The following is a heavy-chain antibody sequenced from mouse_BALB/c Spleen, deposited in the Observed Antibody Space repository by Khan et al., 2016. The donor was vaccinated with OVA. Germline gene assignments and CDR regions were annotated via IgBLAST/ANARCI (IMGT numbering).Heavy chain of an antibody. CDR3: ARGGYGGFAY. D-gene: IGHD2-2*01. CDR2: IFPGSVST. CDR1: GYTFSSYW. Sequence: VQLQESGGDLMKPGASVKISCKATGYTFSSYWIEWVKQRPGHGLEWIGQIFPGSVSTTYNEKFKGKATFTADTSSNTAYMQLSSLTSEDSGVYYCARGGYGGFAYWGQGTLVTVSA. J-gene: IGHJ3*01. V-gene: IGHV1-9*01.